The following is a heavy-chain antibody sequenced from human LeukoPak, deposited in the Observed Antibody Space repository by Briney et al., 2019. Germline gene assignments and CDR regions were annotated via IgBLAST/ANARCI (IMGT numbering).Heavy chain of an antibody. V-gene: IGHV1-46*01. CDR3: ATSFRAVNWFDP. D-gene: IGHD3-10*01. Sequence: GASVKVSCKASGYTFTSYYLYWGRQAPGQGLEWMGVINPSGGSTTSAQKFQGRVTMTRDTSTSTVYMELRSLRSEDTAVYYFATSFRAVNWFDPWGQGTLVTVSS. CDR1: GYTFTSYY. CDR2: INPSGGST. J-gene: IGHJ5*02.